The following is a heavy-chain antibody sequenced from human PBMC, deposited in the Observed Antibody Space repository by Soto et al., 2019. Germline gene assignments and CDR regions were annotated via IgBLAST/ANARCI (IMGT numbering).Heavy chain of an antibody. V-gene: IGHV1-2*02. Sequence: QVQMVQSGAEVKKPGASVKVSCKASGHTFTGHHMHWVRQAPGQGLEWMGLIDLDIGDTKYAQKFQGRVTSTSATSITTAYMELRGLRSDATAVYYCALEPTGTAGFDYWGQGTLVTVSS. D-gene: IGHD2-21*02. CDR2: IDLDIGDT. CDR3: ALEPTGTAGFDY. CDR1: GHTFTGHH. J-gene: IGHJ4*02.